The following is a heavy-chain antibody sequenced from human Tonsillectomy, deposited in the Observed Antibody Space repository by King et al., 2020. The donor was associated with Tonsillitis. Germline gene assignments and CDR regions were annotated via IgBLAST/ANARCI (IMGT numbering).Heavy chain of an antibody. V-gene: IGHV4-61*02. Sequence: VQLQESGPGLVKPSQTLSLTCTVSGGSISSGSYYWSWIRQPAGKGLEWIGRIYTRGSTNYNPSLKSRVTISVDTSKNQFSLKLSSVTAADTAVYYCARDGVVRGVIITGDAFDIWGQGTMVTVSS. D-gene: IGHD3-10*01. J-gene: IGHJ3*02. CDR1: GGSISSGSYY. CDR2: IYTRGST. CDR3: ARDGVVRGVIITGDAFDI.